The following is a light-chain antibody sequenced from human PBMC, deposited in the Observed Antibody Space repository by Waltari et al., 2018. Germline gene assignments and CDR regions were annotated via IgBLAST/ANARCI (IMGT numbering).Light chain of an antibody. CDR1: SSDIATYNL. CDR3: SSYSGRRSVL. CDR2: EVN. V-gene: IGLV2-23*02. Sequence: QSALTQPASVSGSPGQSITVSCTGNSSDIATYNLVSWYQHHPGKAPKLLIYEVNQRPSGASIRFSASRSGNTASLTVSGLQAEDEAAYYCSSYSGRRSVLFGGGTKVTVL. J-gene: IGLJ2*01.